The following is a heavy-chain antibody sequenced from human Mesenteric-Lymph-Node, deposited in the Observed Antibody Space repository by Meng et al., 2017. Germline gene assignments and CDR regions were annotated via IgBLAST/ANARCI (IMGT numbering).Heavy chain of an antibody. CDR3: ASSAYVLLWFGERDYYYGMDV. D-gene: IGHD3-10*01. J-gene: IGHJ6*02. CDR1: GGSISSGGYY. CDR2: IYYSGST. Sequence: SETLSLTCTVSGGSISSGGYYWSWIRQHPGKGLEWIGYIYYSGSTYYNPSLKSRVTISVDTSKNQFSLKLSSVTAADTAVYYCASSAYVLLWFGERDYYYGMDVWGQGTTVTVSS. V-gene: IGHV4-31*03.